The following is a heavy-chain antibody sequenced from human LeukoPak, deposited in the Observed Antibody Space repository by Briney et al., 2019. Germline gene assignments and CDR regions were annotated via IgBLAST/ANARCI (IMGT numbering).Heavy chain of an antibody. V-gene: IGHV3-23*01. J-gene: IGHJ4*02. CDR1: GFTISSYG. D-gene: IGHD3-22*01. CDR2: ISGSGGST. CDR3: AKGDYYDSSGYYYFGY. Sequence: PGGSLRLSCAASGFTISSYGMSWVRQAPGKGLEWVSAISGSGGSTYYADSVKGRFTISRDNSKNTLYLQMNSLRAEDTAVYYCAKGDYYDSSGYYYFGYWGQGTLVTVSS.